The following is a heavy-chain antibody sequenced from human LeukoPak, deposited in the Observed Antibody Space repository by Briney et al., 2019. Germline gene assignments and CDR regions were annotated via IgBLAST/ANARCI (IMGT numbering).Heavy chain of an antibody. V-gene: IGHV1-2*02. CDR2: INPNSGGT. Sequence: ASVKVSCKASGYTFTGYYMHWVRQAPGQGLEWMGWINPNSGGTNYAQKFQGRVTMTRDTSISTAYTELSRLRSDDTAVYYCARNWKHYYYYYMDVWGKGTTVTVSS. D-gene: IGHD1-1*01. CDR1: GYTFTGYY. J-gene: IGHJ6*03. CDR3: ARNWKHYYYYYMDV.